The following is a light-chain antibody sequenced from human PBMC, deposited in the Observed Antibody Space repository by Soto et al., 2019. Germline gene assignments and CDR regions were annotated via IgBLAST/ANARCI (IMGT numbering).Light chain of an antibody. Sequence: QSVLTQSSSVSASLGSSVKLTCTLSSGHSSNIIAWHQQQPGKAPRYLMKVEGSGTFNKGSGVPDRFSGYRSGADRYLTIPDLQFEDEADYYCETWDSNTWVFGGGTKVTVL. CDR1: SGHSSNI. V-gene: IGLV4-60*02. J-gene: IGLJ3*02. CDR2: VEGSGTF. CDR3: ETWDSNTWV.